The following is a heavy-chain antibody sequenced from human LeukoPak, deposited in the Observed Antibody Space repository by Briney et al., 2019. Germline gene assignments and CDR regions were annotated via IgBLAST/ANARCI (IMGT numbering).Heavy chain of an antibody. CDR3: ATDRSLSWFDY. D-gene: IGHD2-8*01. V-gene: IGHV3-33*01. CDR2: IYYDGSKK. Sequence: GGSLRLSCAASGLTFSNYGMHWVRQAQGKGLEWVSIIYYDGSKKYYADSVKGRFTVSRDNSKKTLYLQINSLRAEDTAVYYCATDRSLSWFDYWGQGTLVTVSS. J-gene: IGHJ4*02. CDR1: GLTFSNYG.